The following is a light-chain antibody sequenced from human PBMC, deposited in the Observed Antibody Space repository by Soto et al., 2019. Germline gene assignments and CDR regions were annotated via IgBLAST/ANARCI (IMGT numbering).Light chain of an antibody. V-gene: IGLV2-14*03. CDR1: SSDVGGYNY. CDR3: SSYTTSNTRQIV. J-gene: IGLJ1*01. Sequence: QSVLTHPASVSGSPGQSITISCTGNSSDVGGYNYVSWYQHHPGKAPKLLIYDVSNRPSGVSNRFSGSKSDNTASLTISGLQPEDEADYYCSSYTTSNTRQIVFGTGTKVTVL. CDR2: DVS.